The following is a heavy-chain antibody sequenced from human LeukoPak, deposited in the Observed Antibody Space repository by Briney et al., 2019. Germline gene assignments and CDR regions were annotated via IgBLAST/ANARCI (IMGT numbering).Heavy chain of an antibody. D-gene: IGHD2/OR15-2a*01. CDR1: GFTFSDYY. CDR2: ISSSGSTI. V-gene: IGHV3-11*01. J-gene: IGHJ6*03. Sequence: PGGSLRLSCAASGFTFSDYYMSWIRQAPGKGLEWVSYISSSGSTIYYADSVKGRFTISRDNAKNSLYLQMNSLRAEDTAVYYCAKANIRWPKGYYYYMDVWGKGTTVTVSS. CDR3: AKANIRWPKGYYYYMDV.